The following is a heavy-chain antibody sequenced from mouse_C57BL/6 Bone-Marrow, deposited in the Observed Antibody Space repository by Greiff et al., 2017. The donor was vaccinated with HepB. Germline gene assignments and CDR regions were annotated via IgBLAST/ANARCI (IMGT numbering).Heavy chain of an antibody. CDR1: GYTFTSYW. CDR3: ARPLWLRRGFAY. CDR2: IHPNSGST. V-gene: IGHV1-64*01. J-gene: IGHJ3*01. Sequence: QVQLQQPGAELVKPGASVKLSCKASGYTFTSYWMHWVKQRPGQGLEWIGMIHPNSGSTNYNEKFKSKATLTVDKSSSTAYMQLSSLTSEDSAVYYCARPLWLRRGFAYWGQGTLVTVSA. D-gene: IGHD2-2*01.